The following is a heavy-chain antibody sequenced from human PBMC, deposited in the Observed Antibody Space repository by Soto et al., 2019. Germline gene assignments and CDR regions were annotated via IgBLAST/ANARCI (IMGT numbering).Heavy chain of an antibody. D-gene: IGHD2-2*01. J-gene: IGHJ6*02. Sequence: ASVKVSCKASGYTFTIYDINWVRQATGQGLEWMGWMNPNSGNTGYAQKLQGRVTMTTDTSTSTAYMELRSLRSDDTAVYYCARDIIVVVPAANYGMDVWGQGTTVTVSS. V-gene: IGHV1-8*01. CDR2: MNPNSGNT. CDR3: ARDIIVVVPAANYGMDV. CDR1: GYTFTIYD.